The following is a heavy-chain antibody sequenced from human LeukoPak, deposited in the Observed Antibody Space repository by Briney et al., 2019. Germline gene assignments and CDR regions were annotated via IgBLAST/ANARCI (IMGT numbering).Heavy chain of an antibody. Sequence: ASVKVSCKASGYTFTDNLLHWVRQAPGQGLEWMGCISPKDGGTNYAQKFQGRVTMTRATSISTVYMELRSLRSDDTAVYYCARESMGAPNGFWSGYYSDYYYYMDVWGKGTTVIVSS. CDR1: GYTFTDNL. CDR2: ISPKDGGT. J-gene: IGHJ6*03. CDR3: ARESMGAPNGFWSGYYSDYYYYMDV. V-gene: IGHV1-2*02. D-gene: IGHD3-3*01.